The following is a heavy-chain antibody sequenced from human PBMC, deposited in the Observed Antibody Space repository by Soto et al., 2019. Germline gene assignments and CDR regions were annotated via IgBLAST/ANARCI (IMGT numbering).Heavy chain of an antibody. Sequence: EVQLVESGGGLVQPGGSLRLSCAASGFTFTTYSMNWVRQAPGKGLEWVSYISSSSSTTYYADSVKGRFTISRDNAKTSLYLQMHSLRDEDTAVYYCARDAGSWGYWGQGTLVTVSS. CDR3: ARDAGSWGY. CDR2: ISSSSSTT. CDR1: GFTFTTYS. V-gene: IGHV3-48*02. J-gene: IGHJ4*02. D-gene: IGHD3-10*01.